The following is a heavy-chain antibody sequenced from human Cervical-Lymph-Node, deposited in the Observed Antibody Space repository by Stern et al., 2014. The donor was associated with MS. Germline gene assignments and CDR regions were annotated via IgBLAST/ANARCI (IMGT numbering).Heavy chain of an antibody. CDR1: GGSMRSGTYF. V-gene: IGHV4-61*02. D-gene: IGHD5-24*01. CDR3: ARALARWLENDYYSYYGMDV. Sequence: QVQLQESGPGLVKPSQTLSLTCSVSGGSMRSGTYFWSWMRQPAGKELEWIGHIYTTGNTNYNPSLKSRVSISMDKSKSLFSLNLSSVTAADTAVYYCARALARWLENDYYSYYGMDVWGPGTTVTVSS. CDR2: IYTTGNT. J-gene: IGHJ6*02.